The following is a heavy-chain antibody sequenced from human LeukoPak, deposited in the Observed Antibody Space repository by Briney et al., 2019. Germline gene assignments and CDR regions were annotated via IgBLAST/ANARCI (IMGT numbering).Heavy chain of an antibody. CDR2: IYHSGST. Sequence: PSETLSLTCTVSGGSISSYYWSWIRQPPGKGLEWIGYIYHSGSTNYNPSLKSRVTISLDTSKNQFSLKLSSVTAADTAVYYCARGGLWSGYYGWGQGTLVTVSS. D-gene: IGHD3-3*01. CDR1: GGSISSYY. V-gene: IGHV4-59*01. J-gene: IGHJ4*02. CDR3: ARGGLWSGYYG.